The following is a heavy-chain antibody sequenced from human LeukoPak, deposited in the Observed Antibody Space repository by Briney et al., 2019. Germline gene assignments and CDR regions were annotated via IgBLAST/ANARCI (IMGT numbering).Heavy chain of an antibody. V-gene: IGHV4-39*02. Sequence: SETLSLTCTVSGDSVTSSTYYWGWIRQPPGTGLEWIGTIYHGESTYYNPSLKSRVTISADTSKNQFSLKLSSVTAADTAVYYCARDLSKVSGAHSSPFDSWGQGTLVTVSS. J-gene: IGHJ4*02. CDR3: ARDLSKVSGAHSSPFDS. D-gene: IGHD7-27*01. CDR1: GDSVTSSTYY. CDR2: IYHGEST.